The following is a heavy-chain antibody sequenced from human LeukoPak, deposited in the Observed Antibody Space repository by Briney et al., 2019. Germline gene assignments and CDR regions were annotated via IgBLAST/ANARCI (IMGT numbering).Heavy chain of an antibody. CDR1: GFTFSTYS. CDR2: ISGSSIYI. J-gene: IGHJ4*02. V-gene: IGHV3-21*01. CDR3: ARDHRYAFDT. Sequence: GGSLRLSCAASGFTFSTYSMNWVRQAPGKGLEWVSSISGSSIYIYYADSVKGRFTISRDNAKNSLYLQMNSLRAEDTAVYYCARDHRYAFDTWGQGTLVTVSS. D-gene: IGHD5-12*01.